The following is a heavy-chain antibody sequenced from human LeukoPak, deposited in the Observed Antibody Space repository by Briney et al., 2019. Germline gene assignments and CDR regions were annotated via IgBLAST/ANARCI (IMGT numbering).Heavy chain of an antibody. CDR3: ARDSSTSAFNWFDP. CDR1: GGPLDKYS. V-gene: IGHV1-18*01. J-gene: IGHJ5*02. CDR2: ISAYNGNT. D-gene: IGHD2-2*01. Sequence: ASVKVSCKASGGPLDKYSISWVRQAPGQGLEWMGWISAYNGNTNYAQKLQGRVTMTTDTSTSTAYMELRSLRSDDTAVYYCARDSSTSAFNWFDPWGQGTLVTVSS.